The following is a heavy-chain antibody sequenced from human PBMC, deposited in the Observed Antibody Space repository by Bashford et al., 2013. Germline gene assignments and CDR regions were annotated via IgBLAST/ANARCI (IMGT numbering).Heavy chain of an antibody. CDR2: LLQWQF. D-gene: IGHD3-3*01. V-gene: IGHV4-59*02. CDR3: ARGRAVSDLYHYYVLDV. J-gene: IGHJ6*02. Sequence: SETLSLTCTVSGDSVTSYYWSWIRQPPREGTGVDWVCLLQWQFHLQPPPLRLESPISVDTSKNQFSLILSSVTAADTAVYYCARGRAVSDLYHYYVLDVWGQGSTVTVSS. CDR1: GDSVTSYY.